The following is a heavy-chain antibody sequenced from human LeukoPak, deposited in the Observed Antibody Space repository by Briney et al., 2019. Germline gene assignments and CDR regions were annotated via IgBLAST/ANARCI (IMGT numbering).Heavy chain of an antibody. CDR3: VRNMVRGVVYFDS. V-gene: IGHV3-74*01. D-gene: IGHD3-10*01. CDR1: EFTFSDYW. Sequence: GGSLRLSCAASEFTFSDYWMHWVRQTPGKGLVWVSRISYNGGGTNYAESVKGRFTISRDNAKNTLYLQMNSLRVEDTAVYYCVRNMVRGVVYFDSWGQGALVTVSS. J-gene: IGHJ4*02. CDR2: ISYNGGGT.